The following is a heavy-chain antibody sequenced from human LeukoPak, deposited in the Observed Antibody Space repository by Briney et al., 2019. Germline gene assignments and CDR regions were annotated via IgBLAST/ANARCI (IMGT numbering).Heavy chain of an antibody. J-gene: IGHJ6*04. CDR1: GGSISSGGYY. Sequence: SQTLSLTCTVSGGSISSGGYYWSWIRQHPGKGLEWIGYIYYSGITYYNPSLKSRVTISVDTSKNQFSLKLSSVTAADTAVYYCARDLGCSSTSCPEDYYYYGMDVWAKGTTVTVSS. D-gene: IGHD2-2*01. CDR3: ARDLGCSSTSCPEDYYYYGMDV. V-gene: IGHV4-31*03. CDR2: IYYSGIT.